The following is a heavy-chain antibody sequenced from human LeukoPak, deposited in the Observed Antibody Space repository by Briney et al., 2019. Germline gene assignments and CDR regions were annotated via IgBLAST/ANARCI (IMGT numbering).Heavy chain of an antibody. J-gene: IGHJ4*02. Sequence: KPSETLSLTCTVSGGSISSISYYWGWIRQPPGKGLEWIGSIYYSGSTYYNPSLKSRVTLSVDTSKNQFSLKLSSVTAADTAVYYCARQGAFNYWGQGTLVTVSS. CDR3: ARQGAFNY. D-gene: IGHD3-16*01. CDR2: IYYSGST. CDR1: GGSISSISYY. V-gene: IGHV4-39*01.